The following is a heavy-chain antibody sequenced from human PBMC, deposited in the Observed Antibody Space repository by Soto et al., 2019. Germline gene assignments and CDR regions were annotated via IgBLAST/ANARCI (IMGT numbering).Heavy chain of an antibody. D-gene: IGHD2-2*01. J-gene: IGHJ5*02. CDR1: GFTFRSSP. Sequence: GGSLRLSCAVSGFTFRSSPMSWVRQAPGKGLEWVGRIKSKTDGGTTDYAAPVKGRFTISRDDSKNTLYLQMNSLKTEDTAVYYCTTDYDCSSTSCYVSGSSWGQGTLVTVSS. CDR3: TTDYDCSSTSCYVSGSS. V-gene: IGHV3-15*01. CDR2: IKSKTDGGTT.